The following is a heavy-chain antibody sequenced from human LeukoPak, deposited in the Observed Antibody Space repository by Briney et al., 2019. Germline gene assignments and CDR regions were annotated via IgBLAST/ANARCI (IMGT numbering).Heavy chain of an antibody. CDR1: GGSISSSSYY. CDR3: VREEVPHGFDI. CDR2: IYYSGST. J-gene: IGHJ3*02. V-gene: IGHV4-39*07. Sequence: SETLSLTCTVSGGSISSSSYYWGWIRQPPGKGLEWIGSIYYSGSTNYNPSLKSRVTMSLDTSKNQFSLKLSSVTAADTAVYYCVREEVPHGFDIWGQGTMVTVSS.